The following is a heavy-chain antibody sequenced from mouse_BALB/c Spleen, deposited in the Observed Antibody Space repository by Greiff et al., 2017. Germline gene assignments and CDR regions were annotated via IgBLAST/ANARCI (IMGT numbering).Heavy chain of an antibody. Sequence: EVMLVESGGGLVKPGGSLKLSCAASGFTFSSYAMSWVRQSPEKRLEWVAEISSGGSYTYYPDTVTGRFTISRDNAKNTLYLEMSSLRSEDTAMYYCAIYYGSRGFAYWGQGTLVTVSA. CDR2: ISSGGSYT. J-gene: IGHJ3*01. CDR1: GFTFSSYA. CDR3: AIYYGSRGFAY. V-gene: IGHV5-9-4*01. D-gene: IGHD1-1*01.